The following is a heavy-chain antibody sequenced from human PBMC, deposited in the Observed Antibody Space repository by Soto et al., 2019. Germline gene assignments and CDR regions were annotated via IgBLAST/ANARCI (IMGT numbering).Heavy chain of an antibody. D-gene: IGHD3-10*01. V-gene: IGHV4-59*01. CDR1: GGSISSYY. CDR2: IYYSGST. CDR3: ARRYGSACDI. J-gene: IGHJ3*02. Sequence: QVQLQESGPGLVKPSETLSLTCTVSGGSISSYYWSWIRQPPGKELEWIGYIYYSGSTNYNPSLKSPVTISVDTTKTQFSLKLSSGTAADTAVYYCARRYGSACDIWGQGTMVTVSS.